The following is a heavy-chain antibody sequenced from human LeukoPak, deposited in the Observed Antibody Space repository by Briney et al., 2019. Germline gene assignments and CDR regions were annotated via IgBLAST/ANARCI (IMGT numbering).Heavy chain of an antibody. J-gene: IGHJ4*02. Sequence: SVKVSCKASGGTFSSYAISWVRQAPGQGLEWMGGIIPISGTANYAQKFQGRITITTDESTSTAYMELSSLRSEDTAVYYCAREGLGGGIFDYWGQGTLVTVSS. CDR1: GGTFSSYA. D-gene: IGHD3-10*01. CDR3: AREGLGGGIFDY. CDR2: IIPISGTA. V-gene: IGHV1-69*05.